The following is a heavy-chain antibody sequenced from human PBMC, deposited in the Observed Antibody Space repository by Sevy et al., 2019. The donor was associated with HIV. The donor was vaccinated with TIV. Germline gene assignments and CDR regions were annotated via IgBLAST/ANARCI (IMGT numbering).Heavy chain of an antibody. Sequence: GGSLRLSCAAPGFTFSSYGMHWVRQGPGKGLEWVAVIWFDGSNTYYADSVKGRFTISRDIAKNTLHLQMNSLRAEDTAVYYCARDLEFYDSGDYGPAFMPDYWGQGTLVTVSS. V-gene: IGHV3-33*01. J-gene: IGHJ4*02. CDR2: IWFDGSNT. D-gene: IGHD4-17*01. CDR3: ARDLEFYDSGDYGPAFMPDY. CDR1: GFTFSSYG.